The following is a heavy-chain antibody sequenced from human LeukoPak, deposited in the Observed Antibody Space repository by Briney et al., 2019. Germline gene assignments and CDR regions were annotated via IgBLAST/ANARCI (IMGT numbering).Heavy chain of an antibody. Sequence: GGSLRLSCAASGFTFSSYSMNWVRQAPGKGLEWVSSISSSSSYIYYADSVKGRFTISRDNAKNSLYLQMNSLRAEDTAVYYCAREGGFGGDYEGLYFDYWGQGTLVTVSS. V-gene: IGHV3-21*01. CDR1: GFTFSSYS. J-gene: IGHJ4*02. CDR2: ISSSSSYI. CDR3: AREGGFGGDYEGLYFDY. D-gene: IGHD4-17*01.